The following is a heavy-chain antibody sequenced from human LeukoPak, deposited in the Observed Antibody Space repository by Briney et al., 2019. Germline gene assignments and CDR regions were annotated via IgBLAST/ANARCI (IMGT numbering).Heavy chain of an antibody. CDR1: GLTFSSYW. CDR3: ARPLNRGSSSSFDY. V-gene: IGHV3-7*01. J-gene: IGHJ4*02. Sequence: GGSLRLSCAASGLTFSSYWMTWVRQAPGKGLEWVANIKQDGSEKYYLDSVRGRFTISRDNAKNSLFLQMNSLRAEDTAVYYCARPLNRGSSSSFDYWGQGTLVTVSS. CDR2: IKQDGSEK. D-gene: IGHD6-6*01.